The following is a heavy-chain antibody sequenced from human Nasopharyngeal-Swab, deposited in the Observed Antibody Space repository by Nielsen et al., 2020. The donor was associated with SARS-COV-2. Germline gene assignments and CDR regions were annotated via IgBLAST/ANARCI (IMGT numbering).Heavy chain of an antibody. D-gene: IGHD3-16*02. Sequence: SETLSLTCTVSGGSIRSGGYYWSWNRQHPGKGLEWIGYIYYSGRTYYNPSLKSRVTISVDTSKNQFSLKLSSVTAADTAVYYCARGEFGGVIVLDAFDIWGQGTMVTVSS. CDR3: ARGEFGGVIVLDAFDI. J-gene: IGHJ3*02. V-gene: IGHV4-31*03. CDR1: GGSIRSGGYY. CDR2: IYYSGRT.